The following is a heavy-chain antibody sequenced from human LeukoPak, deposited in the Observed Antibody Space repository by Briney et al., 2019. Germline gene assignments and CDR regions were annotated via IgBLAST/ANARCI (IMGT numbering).Heavy chain of an antibody. Sequence: ASVKVSCKASGYTFTSYYMHWVRQAPGQGLEWMGIINPSGGSTSYAQKFQGRVTMTRDTSTSTVYMELSSLRSEDTAVYYCVRLVNYYDSSGYSDYWGEGTLVTV. J-gene: IGHJ4*02. D-gene: IGHD3-22*01. CDR2: INPSGGST. CDR3: VRLVNYYDSSGYSDY. V-gene: IGHV1-46*01. CDR1: GYTFTSYY.